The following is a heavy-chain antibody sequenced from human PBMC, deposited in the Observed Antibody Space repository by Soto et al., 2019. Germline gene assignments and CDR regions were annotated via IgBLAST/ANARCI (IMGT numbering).Heavy chain of an antibody. V-gene: IGHV1-69*13. CDR3: AREGSYYYYRRGYYQANSFDY. CDR2: IIPIFGTA. CDR1: GGTFSSYA. D-gene: IGHD3-22*01. Sequence: ASVKVSCKASGGTFSSYAISWVRQAPGQGLEWMGGIIPIFGTANYAQKFQGRVTITADESTSTAYMELSSLRSEDTAVYYCAREGSYYYYRRGYYQANSFDYWGQGPLVTGSS. J-gene: IGHJ4*02.